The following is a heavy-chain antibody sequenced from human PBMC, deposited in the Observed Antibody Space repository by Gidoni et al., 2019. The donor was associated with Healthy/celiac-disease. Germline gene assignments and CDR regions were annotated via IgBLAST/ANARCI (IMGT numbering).Heavy chain of an antibody. CDR2: INRYGSST. V-gene: IGHV3-74*01. D-gene: IGHD6-19*01. CDR1: GVTFSSYW. J-gene: IGHJ6*02. CDR3: ARGGAAVAGPDYYYYYGMDV. Sequence: EVQLVESGGGLVQPGGSLRRSCAASGVTFSSYWLHWVRQAPGKGLVWVSRINRYGSSTSDADSVKGRFTISRDNAKNTLYLQMNSLRAEDTAVYYCARGGAAVAGPDYYYYYGMDVWGQGTTVTVSS.